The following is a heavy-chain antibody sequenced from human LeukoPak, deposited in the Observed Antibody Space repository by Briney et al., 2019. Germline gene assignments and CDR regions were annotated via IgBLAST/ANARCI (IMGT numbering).Heavy chain of an antibody. V-gene: IGHV3-48*01. CDR3: ARDRLGGGLGMGDN. CDR1: GSTFSSYS. J-gene: IGHJ4*02. Sequence: GGSLRLSCAASGSTFSSYSMNWVRQAPGKGLEWVSYISSSSSTIYYADSVKGRFTISRDNAKNSLYLQMNSLRAEDTAVYYCARDRLGGGLGMGDNWGQGTLVTVSS. D-gene: IGHD3-16*01. CDR2: ISSSSSTI.